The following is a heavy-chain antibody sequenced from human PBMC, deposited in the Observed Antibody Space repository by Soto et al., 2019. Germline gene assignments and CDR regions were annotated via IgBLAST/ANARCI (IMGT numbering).Heavy chain of an antibody. V-gene: IGHV4-34*01. CDR1: GGSFSGYY. J-gene: IGHJ4*02. CDR2: INHSGST. CDR3: AGGKRELERRYFSGGSCASRRPFDY. Sequence: SETLSLTCAVYGGSFSGYYWSWIRQPPGKGLEWIGEINHSGSTNYNPSLKSRVTISVDTSKNQFSLKLSSVTAADTAVYYCAGGKRELERRYFSGGSCASRRPFDYWGQGTLVTVSS. D-gene: IGHD2-15*01.